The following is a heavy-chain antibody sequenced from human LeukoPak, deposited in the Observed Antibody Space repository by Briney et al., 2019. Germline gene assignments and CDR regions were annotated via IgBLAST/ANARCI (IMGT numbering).Heavy chain of an antibody. CDR2: ISWNSGSI. CDR1: GFTFDDYA. V-gene: IGHV3-9*01. CDR3: ASLGNFDY. J-gene: IGHJ4*02. Sequence: GRFLRLSCAASGFTFDDYAMHWVRQAPGKGLEWVSGISWNSGSIGYADSVKGRFTISRDNAKNSLYLQMNSLRAEDTAVYYCASLGNFDYWGQGTLVTVSS.